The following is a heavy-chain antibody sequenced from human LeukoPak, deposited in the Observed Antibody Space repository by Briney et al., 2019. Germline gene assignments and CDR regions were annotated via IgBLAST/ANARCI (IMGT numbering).Heavy chain of an antibody. CDR3: AREMGVVTAHGIDV. J-gene: IGHJ6*02. CDR2: IYYSGST. CDR1: GGSISSISSNNYH. D-gene: IGHD4-23*01. Sequence: SSETLSLTCIVSGGSISSISSNNYHWGWIRQPPGKGLEWIGSIYYSGSTYYNPSLKSRVTISVDTSKKQFSLKLSSVTAADTALYYCAREMGVVTAHGIDVWGQGTTVTVSS. V-gene: IGHV4-39*02.